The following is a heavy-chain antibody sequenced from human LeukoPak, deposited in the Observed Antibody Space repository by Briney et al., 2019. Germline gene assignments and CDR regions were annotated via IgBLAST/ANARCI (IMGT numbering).Heavy chain of an antibody. CDR2: INSDGSST. J-gene: IGHJ6*03. D-gene: IGHD6-13*01. V-gene: IGHV3-74*01. CDR1: GFTFSSYW. CDR3: ARDQDGSSWYYYYYMDV. Sequence: QPGGSLRLSCAASGFTFSSYWMHWVRQAPGKGLVWVSRINSDGSSTSYADSVKGRFTISRDNAKNTLYLQMSSLRAEDTAVYYCARDQDGSSWYYYYYMDVWGKGTTVTVSS.